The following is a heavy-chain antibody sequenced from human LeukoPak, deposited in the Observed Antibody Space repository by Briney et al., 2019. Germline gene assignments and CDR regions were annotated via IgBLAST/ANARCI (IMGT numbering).Heavy chain of an antibody. D-gene: IGHD3/OR15-3a*01. Sequence: PSETLSLTCTVSGGSINNYYWSWIRQPPGKGLEWIGYIYYSGSANYNPSLKSRVTISVDTAKNQFSLSVRSVTSADTAVYYCARDMDFYMDVWGKGSTVTVSS. CDR1: GGSINNYY. CDR3: ARDMDFYMDV. V-gene: IGHV4-59*12. CDR2: IYYSGSA. J-gene: IGHJ6*03.